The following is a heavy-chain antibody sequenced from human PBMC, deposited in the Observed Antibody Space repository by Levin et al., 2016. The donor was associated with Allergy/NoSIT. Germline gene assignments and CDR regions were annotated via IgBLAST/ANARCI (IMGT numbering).Heavy chain of an antibody. J-gene: IGHJ4*02. CDR2: TWYDGSKE. CDR3: AREGTNWGFDY. D-gene: IGHD7-27*01. CDR1: GFNFNRYA. Sequence: GESLKISCAASGFNFNRYAIHWVRQSPGKGLEWVAVTWYDGSKEYYGESVKGRFTISRDKATNMVYLQMDSLRVEDTAVYFCAREGTNWGFDYWGQGSLVTVSS. V-gene: IGHV3-33*01.